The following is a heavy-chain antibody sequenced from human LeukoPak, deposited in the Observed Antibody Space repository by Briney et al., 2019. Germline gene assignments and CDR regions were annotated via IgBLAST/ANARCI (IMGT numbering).Heavy chain of an antibody. Sequence: ASVKVSCKASGYTFTSYYMHWVRQAPGQGLEWMGIINPSGGSTSYAQKFQGRVTMTTDTSTSTAYMELRSLRAEDTAVYYCARDLGAAAGYDYWGQGTLVTVSS. CDR2: INPSGGST. CDR3: ARDLGAAAGYDY. D-gene: IGHD6-13*01. V-gene: IGHV1-46*01. CDR1: GYTFTSYY. J-gene: IGHJ4*02.